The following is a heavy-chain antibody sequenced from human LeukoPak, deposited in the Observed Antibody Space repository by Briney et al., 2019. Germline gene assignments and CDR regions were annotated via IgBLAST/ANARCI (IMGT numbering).Heavy chain of an antibody. D-gene: IGHD6-19*01. V-gene: IGHV3-7*03. J-gene: IGHJ4*02. CDR3: AREGIAVAGNY. CDR2: IKQDGSEK. CDR1: GFTFSIYW. Sequence: AGGSLRLSCAASGFTFSIYWMSWVPQAPGKGLEWVANIKQDGSEKYYVDSVKGRFTISRDNAKNLLYLQMNGLRAEDTAVYYCAREGIAVAGNYWGQGTLVTVSS.